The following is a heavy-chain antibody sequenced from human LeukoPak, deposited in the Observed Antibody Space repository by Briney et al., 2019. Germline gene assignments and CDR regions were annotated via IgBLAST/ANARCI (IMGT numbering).Heavy chain of an antibody. V-gene: IGHV1-18*01. D-gene: IGHD6-6*01. CDR1: GYTFTSYG. CDR2: ISAYNGNT. J-gene: IGHJ4*02. Sequence: ASVKVSCKASGYTFTSYGISWVRQAPGQGLEWMGWISAYNGNTNYAQKLQGRVTMTTDTSTSTAYMELRRLRSDDTAVYYCARDRAEYSSSSRGYFDYWGQGTLVTVSS. CDR3: ARDRAEYSSSSRGYFDY.